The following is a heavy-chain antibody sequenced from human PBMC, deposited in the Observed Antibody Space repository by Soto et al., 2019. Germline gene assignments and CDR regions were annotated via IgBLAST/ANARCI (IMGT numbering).Heavy chain of an antibody. CDR3: ARDVSPGSSSLYLDAFDI. J-gene: IGHJ3*02. CDR2: IKQDGNKK. CDR1: GFTLSSYW. V-gene: IGHV3-7*03. Sequence: EVQLEESGGGLVQPGGSLRLSCAASGFTLSSYWMTWVRRAPGKGREWGAKIKQDGNKKSYLDSGRGRFTISRDNVRNSLYLQMNSLRAEDTALYYCARDVSPGSSSLYLDAFDIWGQGTMVIVSS. D-gene: IGHD6-13*01.